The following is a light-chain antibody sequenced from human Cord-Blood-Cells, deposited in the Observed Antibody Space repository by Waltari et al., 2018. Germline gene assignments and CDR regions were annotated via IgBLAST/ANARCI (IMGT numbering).Light chain of an antibody. CDR1: SSDVGSYNL. Sequence: SALTQPASVSGSPGQSTTISCTGTSSDVGSYNLVSGYQQHPGKAPKLMINGGSKRPSGVSNRFSGSKSGNTASLTISGLQAEDEADYYCCSYAGSSNWVFGGGTKLTVL. V-gene: IGLV2-23*01. CDR3: CSYAGSSNWV. J-gene: IGLJ3*02. CDR2: GGS.